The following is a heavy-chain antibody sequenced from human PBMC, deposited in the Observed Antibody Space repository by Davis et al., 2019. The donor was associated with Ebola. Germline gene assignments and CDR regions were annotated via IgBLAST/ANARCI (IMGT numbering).Heavy chain of an antibody. CDR3: ARGTPVGASPFDY. D-gene: IGHD1-26*01. CDR1: GYTFTSYY. V-gene: IGHV1-69*13. Sequence: SVKVSCKASGYTFTSYYMHWVRQAPGQGLEWMGGIIPIFGTANYAQKFQGRVTITADESTSTAYMELSSLRSEDTAVYYCARGTPVGASPFDYWGQGTLVTVSS. J-gene: IGHJ4*02. CDR2: IIPIFGTA.